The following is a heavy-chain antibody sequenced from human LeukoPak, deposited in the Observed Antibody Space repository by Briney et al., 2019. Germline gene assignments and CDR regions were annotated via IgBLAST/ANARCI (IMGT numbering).Heavy chain of an antibody. J-gene: IGHJ6*02. CDR3: ARDLRDGYNSPYYYGMDV. CDR1: GGTFSSYA. D-gene: IGHD5-24*01. V-gene: IGHV1-69*04. Sequence: APVKVSCKASGGTFSSYAISWVRQAPGQGLEWMGRIIPILGIANYAQKFQGRVTITADKSTSTAYMELSSLRSEDTAVYCCARDLRDGYNSPYYYGMDVWGQGTTVTVSS. CDR2: IIPILGIA.